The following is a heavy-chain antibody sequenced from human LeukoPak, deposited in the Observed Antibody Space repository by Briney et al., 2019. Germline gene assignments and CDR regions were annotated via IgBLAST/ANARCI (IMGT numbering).Heavy chain of an antibody. V-gene: IGHV1-18*01. CDR3: AREATETLRYFDWLPPTAYYYYMDV. Sequence: GASVKVSCKASGYTFTSYGISWVRQAPGQGLEWMGWISACNGNTNYAQKLQGRVTMTTDTSTSTAYMELRSLRSDDTAVYYCAREATETLRYFDWLPPTAYYYYMDVWGKGTTVTISS. CDR1: GYTFTSYG. CDR2: ISACNGNT. J-gene: IGHJ6*03. D-gene: IGHD3-9*01.